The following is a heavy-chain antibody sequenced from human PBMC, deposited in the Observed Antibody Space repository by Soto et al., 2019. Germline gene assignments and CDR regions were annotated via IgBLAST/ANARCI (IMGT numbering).Heavy chain of an antibody. J-gene: IGHJ4*02. CDR2: ISAHNGNT. Sequence: QVHLMQSGAEVKKPGASVKVFCRGSGYAFTTYGISWVRQAPGQGLEWMGWISAHNGNTNYARKLQGRGTVPRDTSTSTAYMELRSLRSDDPAVYCCARGRYGDYWGQGAMVTVSS. CDR1: GYAFTTYG. V-gene: IGHV1-18*01. D-gene: IGHD1-1*01. CDR3: ARGRYGDY.